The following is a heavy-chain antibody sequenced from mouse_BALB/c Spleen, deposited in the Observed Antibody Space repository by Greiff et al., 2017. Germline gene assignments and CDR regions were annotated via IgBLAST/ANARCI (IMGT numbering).Heavy chain of an antibody. CDR1: GYSITSGYY. J-gene: IGHJ4*01. D-gene: IGHD2-12*01. CDR2: ISYDGSN. V-gene: IGHV3-6*02. CDR3: AREGDLTTNYAMDY. Sequence: EVKLEESGPGLVKPSQSLSLTCSVTGYSITSGYYWNWIRQFPGNKLEWMGYISYDGSNNYNPSLKNRISITRDTSKNQFFLKLNSVTTEDTATYYCAREGDLTTNYAMDYWGQGTSVTVSS.